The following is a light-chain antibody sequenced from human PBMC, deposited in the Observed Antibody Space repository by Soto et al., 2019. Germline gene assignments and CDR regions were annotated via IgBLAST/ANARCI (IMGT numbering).Light chain of an antibody. Sequence: DIQMTQSPSTLSASAGDRVTITCRASQRVSAWLAWYQQRPGKAPRLLIYEASTLQSGVPSRFSGGGSGTEFALTISSLQPEDFATYYCQQSENYPWTFGQGTKVEIK. CDR1: QRVSAW. J-gene: IGKJ1*01. V-gene: IGKV1-5*03. CDR2: EAS. CDR3: QQSENYPWT.